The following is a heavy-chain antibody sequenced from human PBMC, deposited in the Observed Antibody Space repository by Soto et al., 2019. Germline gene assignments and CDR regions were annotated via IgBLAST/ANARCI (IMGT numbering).Heavy chain of an antibody. CDR1: GLSITDSEMG. V-gene: IGHV2-26*01. J-gene: IGHJ5*02. CDR2: IDSSGKK. Sequence: QVTLKESGPVLVKPTETLTLRCTVSGLSITDSEMGVSWIRQPPGKPLEWLAHIDSSGKKSYRTSLKSPPAITKDTPQRQIALTMTNMHPADTATYYCARRHLAVAISPWFDPWGQGIPVPVSS. CDR3: ARRHLAVAISPWFDP.